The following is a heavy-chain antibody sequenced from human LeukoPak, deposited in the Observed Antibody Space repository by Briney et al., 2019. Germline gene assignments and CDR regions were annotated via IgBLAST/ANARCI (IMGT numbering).Heavy chain of an antibody. J-gene: IGHJ3*02. CDR1: GSTFSISW. Sequence: GGSLRLSCAASGSTFSISWMTWVRQAPGKGLEWVADIKEDGSQKFHVDSVKGRFTISRDNAKNSLYLQMNSLKVEDTAIYYCARDRGYKAFDIWGQGTMVTVSS. D-gene: IGHD5-18*01. V-gene: IGHV3-7*03. CDR2: IKEDGSQK. CDR3: ARDRGYKAFDI.